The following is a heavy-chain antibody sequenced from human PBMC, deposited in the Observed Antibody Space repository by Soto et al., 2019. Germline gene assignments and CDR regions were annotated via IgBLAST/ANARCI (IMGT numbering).Heavy chain of an antibody. D-gene: IGHD6-6*01. J-gene: IGHJ4*02. V-gene: IGHV1-2*02. CDR2: INPNSGGT. CDR3: ARSISTIAARPDY. Sequence: ASVKVSCKASGYTFTGYYLHWVRQAPGQGLEWMGWINPNSGGTHYAQKFQGRLTMTRDTSISTAYMELSRLTSDETAVYYCARSISTIAARPDYWGQGTLVTVSS. CDR1: GYTFTGYY.